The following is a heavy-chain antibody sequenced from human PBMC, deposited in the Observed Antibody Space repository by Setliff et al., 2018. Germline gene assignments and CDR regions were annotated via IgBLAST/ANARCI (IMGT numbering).Heavy chain of an antibody. CDR3: ARDNRARHYMDV. V-gene: IGHV4-61*02. D-gene: IGHD3-10*01. Sequence: PSETLSLTCTVSGGSISSGSYYWTWIRQPAGKGLEWIGRIYVGGSANYNPSLKSRVTISVDTSKNQFSLNLSSVTAADTAVYYCARDNRARHYMDVWGKGTTVTVSS. CDR1: GGSISSGSYY. J-gene: IGHJ6*03. CDR2: IYVGGSA.